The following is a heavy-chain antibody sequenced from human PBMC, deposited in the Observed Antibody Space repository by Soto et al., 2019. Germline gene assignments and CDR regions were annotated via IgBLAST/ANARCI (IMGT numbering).Heavy chain of an antibody. CDR1: GFTFSSYA. CDR3: AKDYSTVTTDPLSVVLFDY. J-gene: IGHJ4*02. Sequence: GGSLRLSCAASGFTFSSYAMSWVRQAPGKGLEWVSIITSDGRTYYADSVKGRFTISRDNSKNTVYLQMNSLRAEDTAVYYCAKDYSTVTTDPLSVVLFDYWGQGAMVTVSS. V-gene: IGHV3-23*01. CDR2: ITSDGRT. D-gene: IGHD4-17*01.